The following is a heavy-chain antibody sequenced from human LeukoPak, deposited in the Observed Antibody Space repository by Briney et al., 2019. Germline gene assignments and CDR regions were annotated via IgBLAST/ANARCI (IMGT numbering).Heavy chain of an antibody. Sequence: GGSLRLSCAASGFTVSSKYMSWVRQAPGKGLEWDSVIYSGGSTYYADSVKGRFTISRDNSKNTPNLQMNSLRAEDTAVYYCAREGSSWPRDFQHWGQGTLVTVSP. J-gene: IGHJ1*01. CDR2: IYSGGST. CDR3: AREGSSWPRDFQH. D-gene: IGHD6-13*01. CDR1: GFTVSSKY. V-gene: IGHV3-66*02.